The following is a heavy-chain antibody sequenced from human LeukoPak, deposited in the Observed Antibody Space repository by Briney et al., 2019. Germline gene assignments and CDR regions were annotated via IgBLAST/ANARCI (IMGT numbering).Heavy chain of an antibody. CDR2: ISAYNGNT. CDR3: ARREYARSGYYFDY. V-gene: IGHV1-18*01. J-gene: IGHJ4*02. CDR1: GYTFTSYG. Sequence: ASVTVSCKASGYTFTSYGISWVRQAPGQGLEWMGWISAYNGNTNYAQKLQGRVTMTTDTSTSTAYMELRSLRSDDTAVYYCARREYARSGYYFDYWGQGTLVTVSS. D-gene: IGHD3-10*01.